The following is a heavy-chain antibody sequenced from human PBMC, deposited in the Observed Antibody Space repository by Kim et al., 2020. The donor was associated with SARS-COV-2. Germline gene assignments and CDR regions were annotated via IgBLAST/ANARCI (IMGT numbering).Heavy chain of an antibody. CDR1: GGSISSGGYY. CDR2: IYYSGST. CDR3: ARYSYEHPYYYGMDV. J-gene: IGHJ6*02. Sequence: SETLSLTCTVSGGSISSGGYYWSWIRQHPGKGLEWIGYIYYSGSTYYNPSLKSRVTISVDTSKNQFSLKLSSVTAADTAVYYCARYSYEHPYYYGMDVWGQGTTVTVSS. D-gene: IGHD5-12*01. V-gene: IGHV4-31*03.